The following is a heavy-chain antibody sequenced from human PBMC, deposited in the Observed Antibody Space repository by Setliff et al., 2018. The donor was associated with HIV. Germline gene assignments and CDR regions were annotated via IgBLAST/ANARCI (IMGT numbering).Heavy chain of an antibody. Sequence: PGGSLRLSCAVSEFTFGNSIITWVRQAPGKGLEWVSAISGSGGSTYYADSVKGRFTISRDNSKNTLYLQMNSLRAEDTAVYYCAKDPRAAVATICDYWGQGTLVTVSS. D-gene: IGHD5-12*01. J-gene: IGHJ4*02. CDR2: ISGSGGST. V-gene: IGHV3-23*01. CDR1: EFTFGNSI. CDR3: AKDPRAAVATICDY.